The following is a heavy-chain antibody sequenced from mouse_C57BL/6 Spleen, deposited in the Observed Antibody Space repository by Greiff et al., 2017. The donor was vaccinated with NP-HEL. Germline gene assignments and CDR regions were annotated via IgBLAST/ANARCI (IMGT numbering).Heavy chain of an antibody. CDR3: ARSADDYDENYYAMDY. CDR2: INPSTGGT. J-gene: IGHJ4*01. CDR1: GYSFTGYY. Sequence: VQLQQSGPELVKPGASVKISCKASGYSFTGYYMNWVKQSPEKSLEWIGEINPSTGGTTYNQKFKAKATLTVDKSSSTAYMQLKSLTSEDSAVYYCARSADDYDENYYAMDYWGQGTSVTVSS. D-gene: IGHD2-4*01. V-gene: IGHV1-42*01.